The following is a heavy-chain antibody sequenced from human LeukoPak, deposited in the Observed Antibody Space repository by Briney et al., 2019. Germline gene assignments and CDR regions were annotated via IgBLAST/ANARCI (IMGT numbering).Heavy chain of an antibody. CDR2: ISYDGSNK. Sequence: LRLSCAASGFTFSSYAMHWVRQAPGKGLEWVAVISYDGSNKYYADSVKGRFTISRDNSKNTLYLQMNSLRAEDTAVYYCAKDPTNGISPREREAFDYWGQGTLVTVSS. CDR3: AKDPTNGISPREREAFDY. V-gene: IGHV3-30-3*01. CDR1: GFTFSSYA. D-gene: IGHD1-26*01. J-gene: IGHJ4*02.